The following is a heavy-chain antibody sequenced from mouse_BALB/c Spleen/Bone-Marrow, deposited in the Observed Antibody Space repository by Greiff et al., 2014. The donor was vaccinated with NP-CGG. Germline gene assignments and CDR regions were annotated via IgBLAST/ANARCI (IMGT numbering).Heavy chain of an antibody. J-gene: IGHJ1*01. CDR3: ERRKTTILTTFYWYSDV. CDR2: ISSGGST. Sequence: EVKLVESGGGLVKPGGSLKLSCAASGFTFSGYAMSWVRQTPEKRLEWVASISSGGSTFYPDSVKGRFTISRDNARNILYLQMSSLRSEDTAMYYCERRKTTILTTFYWYSDVWGAGTTVTVPS. D-gene: IGHD2-5*01. V-gene: IGHV5-6-5*01. CDR1: GFTFSGYA.